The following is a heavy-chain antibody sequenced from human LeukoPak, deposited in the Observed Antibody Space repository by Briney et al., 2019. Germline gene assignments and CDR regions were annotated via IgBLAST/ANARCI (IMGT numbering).Heavy chain of an antibody. Sequence: ASVKVSCKASGGTFSNYAVSWVRQAPGQGLEWMGGIIPVFEKPNYARKFQDRVTITADESTATAYMELGSLTSEDTAIYYCAPNWDSYYDSSAYRVAFNIWGQGTMVTVSS. CDR2: IIPVFEKP. D-gene: IGHD3-22*01. CDR1: GGTFSNYA. J-gene: IGHJ3*02. V-gene: IGHV1-69*13. CDR3: APNWDSYYDSSAYRVAFNI.